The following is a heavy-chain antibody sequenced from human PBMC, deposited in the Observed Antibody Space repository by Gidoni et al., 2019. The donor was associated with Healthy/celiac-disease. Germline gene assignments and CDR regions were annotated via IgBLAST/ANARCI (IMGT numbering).Heavy chain of an antibody. CDR2: ISYNEGHR. Sequence: QVQLVDSGGGVVQPGGSLRLSCVASGFTFRTYGMHWVRQAPGKGLEWVAVISYNEGHRHYADSVKGRFTISRDNSKNTVYLQMNSLRSDDTAIYFCARDVSSGWKHLDYWGQGTLVTVSS. J-gene: IGHJ4*02. D-gene: IGHD6-19*01. V-gene: IGHV3-30*03. CDR3: ARDVSSGWKHLDY. CDR1: GFTFRTYG.